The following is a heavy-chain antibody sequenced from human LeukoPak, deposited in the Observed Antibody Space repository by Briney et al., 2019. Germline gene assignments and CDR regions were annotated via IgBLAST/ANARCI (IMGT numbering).Heavy chain of an antibody. CDR1: GYTFTDFG. J-gene: IGHJ4*02. CDR3: ARGSIAAAGTFDY. CDR2: INPNSGGT. V-gene: IGHV1-2*02. D-gene: IGHD6-13*01. Sequence: ASVKVSCKASGYTFTDFGISWVRQAPGQGLEWMGWINPNSGGTNYAQKFQGRVTMTRDTSISTAYMELSRLRSDDTAVYYCARGSIAAAGTFDYWGQGTLVTVSS.